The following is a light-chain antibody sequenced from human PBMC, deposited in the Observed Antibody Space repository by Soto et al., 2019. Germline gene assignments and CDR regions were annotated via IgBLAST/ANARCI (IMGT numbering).Light chain of an antibody. CDR3: LQYGS. CDR1: PSVSGSN. Sequence: EIVLTQSPDTLSLSPGERATLSCRASPSVSGSNLAWYQQKPGQAPRLVIYGASSRATGIPDRFSGSGSGTDFTLTISRLEPEDFAVYYCLQYGSFGQGTKVDIK. CDR2: GAS. J-gene: IGKJ1*01. V-gene: IGKV3-20*01.